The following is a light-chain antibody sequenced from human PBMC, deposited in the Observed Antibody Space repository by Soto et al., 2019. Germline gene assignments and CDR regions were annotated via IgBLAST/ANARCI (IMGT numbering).Light chain of an antibody. CDR2: HAA. J-gene: IGKJ4*01. Sequence: EIVLTQSPATLSLSPGERATLSCRASQSIRTDVVSYQQKPGRAPRILISHAAGTATGIPARFSVSGSGTSLTPTISSLEYDEFAVYYCPQRKYWPLSFGGGTKVEIK. CDR3: PQRKYWPLS. CDR1: QSIRTD. V-gene: IGKV3-11*01.